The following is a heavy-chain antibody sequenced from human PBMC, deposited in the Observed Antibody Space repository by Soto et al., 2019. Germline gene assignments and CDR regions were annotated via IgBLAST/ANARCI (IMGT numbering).Heavy chain of an antibody. Sequence: SLKVSCKASSSTFSSYAISWVRQAPGQGLEWMGGIIPIFGTANYEQKSQGRVTITADESTSTAYMELSSLRSEDTAVYYCARGDKTGYSSSWFQNYYYYYGMDVWGQGTTVTVSS. CDR3: ARGDKTGYSSSWFQNYYYYYGMDV. CDR2: IIPIFGTA. CDR1: SSTFSSYA. D-gene: IGHD6-13*01. J-gene: IGHJ6*02. V-gene: IGHV1-69*13.